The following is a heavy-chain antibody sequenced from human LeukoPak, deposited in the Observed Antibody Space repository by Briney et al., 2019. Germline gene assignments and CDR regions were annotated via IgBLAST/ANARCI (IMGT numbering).Heavy chain of an antibody. CDR1: GASISSNDW. CDR3: ARVKLREGFDS. CDR2: IYHSGST. D-gene: IGHD3-10*01. V-gene: IGHV4-4*02. J-gene: IGHJ4*02. Sequence: SGTLSLTCAVSGASISSNDWWTWVRQPPGKGLECIGDIYHSGSTNYNPSLRSRVTISVDKSKNQFSLKLTSVTAADTAVYFCARVKLREGFDSWGQGTLVTVSS.